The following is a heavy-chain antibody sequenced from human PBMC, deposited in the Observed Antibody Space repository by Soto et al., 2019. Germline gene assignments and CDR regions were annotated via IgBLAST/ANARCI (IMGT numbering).Heavy chain of an antibody. CDR3: VRGIYPSSAGGPFDL. J-gene: IGHJ4*02. D-gene: IGHD5-12*01. V-gene: IGHV3-23*01. CDR2: ITARGDTT. CDR1: GFVFSNYA. Sequence: EVQLLESGGGLVPSGGSLRVSCTASGFVFSNYAVTWVRQGPGQGLEWVSAITARGDTTYYADSVKGRFTISRDNSRDNLFLDMSSLRADDTALYYCVRGIYPSSAGGPFDLWGQGTLVTVSS.